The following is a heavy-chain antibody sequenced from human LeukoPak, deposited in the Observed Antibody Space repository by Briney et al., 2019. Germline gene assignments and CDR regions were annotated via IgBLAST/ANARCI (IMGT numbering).Heavy chain of an antibody. CDR1: VFHFNSNH. CDR2: ITFSGDTT. CDR3: AKKSQTHGRGAFDI. J-gene: IGHJ3*02. V-gene: IGHV3-23*01. D-gene: IGHD3-10*02. Sequence: GGSLRLSRGVSVFHFNSNHMTLVRQAPGEGLEWVSIITFSGDTTYYADSVKGRFTISRANSKNTLYLQMNSLRAEDTAVYYCAKKSQTHGRGAFDIWGQGTMVTVSS.